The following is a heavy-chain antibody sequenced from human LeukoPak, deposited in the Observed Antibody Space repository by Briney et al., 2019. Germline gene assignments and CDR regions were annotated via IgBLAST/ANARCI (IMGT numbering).Heavy chain of an antibody. J-gene: IGHJ5*02. CDR2: MCGSAGCT. V-gene: IGHV3-23*01. D-gene: IGHD3-22*01. CDR1: GFTFNIYA. CDR3: ARDRPNYHESNGHYYNRDGDH. Sequence: GGSLRLSCAASGFTFNIYAMSWVRLAPGKGLQWLASMCGSAGCTYYADSVKGRFTISRDNSKNTLYLQMNSLRAEDTAIYYCARDRPNYHESNGHYYNRDGDHWGQGTLVTVSS.